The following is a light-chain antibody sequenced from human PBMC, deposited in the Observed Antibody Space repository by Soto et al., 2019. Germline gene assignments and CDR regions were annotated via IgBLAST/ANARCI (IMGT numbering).Light chain of an antibody. Sequence: VLAQPASVTGSPGQSITISCTGTSSDVGGYNYVSWYQQHPGKAPKLMIYDVSNRPSGVSNRFSGSKSGNTASLTISGLQAEDEADYYCSSYISSGPLPFGTGTKVTVL. V-gene: IGLV2-14*03. CDR3: SSYISSGPLP. J-gene: IGLJ1*01. CDR1: SSDVGGYNY. CDR2: DVS.